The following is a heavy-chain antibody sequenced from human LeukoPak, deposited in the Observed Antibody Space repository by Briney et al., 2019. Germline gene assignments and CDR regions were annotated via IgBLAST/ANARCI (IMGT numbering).Heavy chain of an antibody. CDR2: ISTYYGNT. Sequence: ASVKVSCRASGYTFTTYGINWVRQAPGQGLEWMGWISTYYGNTNYAQKLQGRVTMTRDTSTSTAYMELRSLRSDDTAVYYCARIPEMFYYHGMDVWGQGTTVTVSS. CDR3: ARIPEMFYYHGMDV. J-gene: IGHJ6*02. CDR1: GYTFTTYG. D-gene: IGHD5-24*01. V-gene: IGHV1-18*01.